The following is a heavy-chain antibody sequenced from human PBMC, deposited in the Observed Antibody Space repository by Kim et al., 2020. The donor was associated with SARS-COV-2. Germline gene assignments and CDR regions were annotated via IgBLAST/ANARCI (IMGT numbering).Heavy chain of an antibody. CDR3: ARGKYGSGSPLDY. V-gene: IGHV4-59*09. J-gene: IGHJ4*02. D-gene: IGHD3-10*01. Sequence: YSPSRKSRVTISVDTAKNQFSLKLSSVTAAGTAVYYCARGKYGSGSPLDYWGQGTLVTVSS.